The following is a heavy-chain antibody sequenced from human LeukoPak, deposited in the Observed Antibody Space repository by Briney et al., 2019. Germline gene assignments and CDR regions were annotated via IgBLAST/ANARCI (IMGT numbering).Heavy chain of an antibody. CDR2: IKSKTDGGTT. CDR1: GFTFSNVW. D-gene: IGHD3-16*01. V-gene: IGHV3-15*07. Sequence: GGSLRLSCAASGFTFSNVWMNWVRQASGKGLEWAGRIKSKTDGGTTDYAAPVKGRFTISRDDSKNTLYLQMNSLKTEDTAVYYCSTRFGHNNGLGGYWGQGTLVTVSS. CDR3: STRFGHNNGLGGY. J-gene: IGHJ4*02.